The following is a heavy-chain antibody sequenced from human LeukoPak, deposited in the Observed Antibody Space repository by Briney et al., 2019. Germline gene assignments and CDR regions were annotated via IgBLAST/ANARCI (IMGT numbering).Heavy chain of an antibody. Sequence: SETLSLTCAVYGWSFSGYYWSWIRQPPGKGPEWIGEINHSGSTNYKPSLKSRVTISVDTSKNQFSLKLSSVTAADTAVYYCARDRDIVVVPAAILPDGMDVWGQGTTVTVSS. D-gene: IGHD2-2*01. V-gene: IGHV4-34*01. CDR2: INHSGST. CDR1: GWSFSGYY. J-gene: IGHJ6*02. CDR3: ARDRDIVVVPAAILPDGMDV.